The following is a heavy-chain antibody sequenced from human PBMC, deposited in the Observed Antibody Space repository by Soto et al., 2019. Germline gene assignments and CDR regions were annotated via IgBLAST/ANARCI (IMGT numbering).Heavy chain of an antibody. CDR1: GGTFSSNT. V-gene: IGHV1-69*08. J-gene: IGHJ4*02. CDR3: ARDYPIDYGDYVY. D-gene: IGHD4-17*01. CDR2: IIPILGIA. Sequence: QVQLVQSGAEVKKPGSSVKVSCKASGGTFSSNTISWVRQASGQGLEWMGRIIPILGIANYAQKFQGRVTITADKSTSTAYMELSSLRSEDTAVYYCARDYPIDYGDYVYWGQGTLVTVSS.